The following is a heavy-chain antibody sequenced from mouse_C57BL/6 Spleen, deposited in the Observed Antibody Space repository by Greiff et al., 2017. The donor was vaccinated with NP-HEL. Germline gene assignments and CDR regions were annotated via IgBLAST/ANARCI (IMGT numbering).Heavy chain of an antibody. CDR2: IYPGDGDT. V-gene: IGHV1-82*01. CDR3: ARDRSYAMDY. Sequence: QVQLKESGPELVKPGASVTISCTASGYAFSSSWMNWVKQRPGKGLEWIGRIYPGDGDTNYNGKFKGKATLTADKSSSTAYMQLSSLTSEDSAVYFCARDRSYAMDYWGQGTSVTVSS. J-gene: IGHJ4*01. CDR1: GYAFSSSW.